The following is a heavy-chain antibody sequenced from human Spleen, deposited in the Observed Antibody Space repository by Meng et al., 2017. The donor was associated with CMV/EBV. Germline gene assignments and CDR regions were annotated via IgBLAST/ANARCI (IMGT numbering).Heavy chain of an antibody. CDR2: ISWDGGST. V-gene: IGHV3-43*01. CDR1: GFTFDDYT. CDR3: AKDSEIFGVVNLYGMDV. Sequence: ETLSLTCAASGFTFDDYTMHWVRQAPGKGLEWVSLISWDGGSTYYADSVKGRFTISRDNSKNSLYLQMNSLRTEDTALYYCAKDSEIFGVVNLYGMDVWGQGTTVTVSS. J-gene: IGHJ6*02. D-gene: IGHD3-3*01.